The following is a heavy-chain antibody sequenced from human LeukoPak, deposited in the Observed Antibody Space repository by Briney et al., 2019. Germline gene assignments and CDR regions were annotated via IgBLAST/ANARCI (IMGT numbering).Heavy chain of an antibody. V-gene: IGHV4-59*01. J-gene: IGHJ4*02. D-gene: IGHD6-19*01. CDR2: IYYSGST. CDR3: ARGSGWYVVDY. CDR1: GGSISSYY. Sequence: SETLSLTCTVSGGSISSYYWSWIRQPPGKGLEWIGYIYYSGSTNYNPSLKSRVTLSVDTSKNQFSLKLSSVTAADTAVYYCARGSGWYVVDYWGQGTLVTVSS.